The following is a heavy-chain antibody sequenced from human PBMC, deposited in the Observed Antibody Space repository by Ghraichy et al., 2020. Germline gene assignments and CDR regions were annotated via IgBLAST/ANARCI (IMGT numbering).Heavy chain of an antibody. Sequence: GGSLRLSCAASGFTVSSNYMSWVRQAPGKGLEWVSVIYSGGSTYYADSVKGRFTISRDNSKNTLYLQMNSLRAEDTAVYYCARDWTTVVTPGPAIWGQGTMVTVSS. CDR1: GFTVSSNY. D-gene: IGHD4-23*01. CDR2: IYSGGST. CDR3: ARDWTTVVTPGPAI. V-gene: IGHV3-66*01. J-gene: IGHJ3*02.